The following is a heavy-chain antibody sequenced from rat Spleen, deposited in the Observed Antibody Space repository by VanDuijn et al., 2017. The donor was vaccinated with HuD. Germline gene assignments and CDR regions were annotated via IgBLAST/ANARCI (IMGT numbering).Heavy chain of an antibody. CDR1: GFTFSDYN. CDR3: ARPYYGYTSYNWFAY. V-gene: IGHV5S10*01. CDR2: IIYDGSST. D-gene: IGHD1-9*01. Sequence: EVQLVESGGGLVQPGRSLKLSCAASGFTFSDYNMAWVRQAPKKGLEWVATIIYDGSSTYYRDSVKGRFTISRDNAKSTLYLQMDSLRSEDTATYYCARPYYGYTSYNWFAYWSQGTLVTVSS. J-gene: IGHJ3*01.